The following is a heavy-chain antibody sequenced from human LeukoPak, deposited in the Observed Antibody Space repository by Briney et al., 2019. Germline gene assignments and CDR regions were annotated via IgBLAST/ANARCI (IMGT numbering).Heavy chain of an antibody. V-gene: IGHV1-3*03. J-gene: IGHJ3*02. CDR3: ARAVPRGYAFDI. Sequence: ASVKVSCKASGYTFPNYAMHWVRQAPGQRLEWMGWINAVNGNTKYSQEFQGRVTISRDTSASTAYMELRSLRSEDMAVYYCARAVPRGYAFDIWGQGTMVTVSS. CDR1: GYTFPNYA. CDR2: INAVNGNT. D-gene: IGHD3-10*01.